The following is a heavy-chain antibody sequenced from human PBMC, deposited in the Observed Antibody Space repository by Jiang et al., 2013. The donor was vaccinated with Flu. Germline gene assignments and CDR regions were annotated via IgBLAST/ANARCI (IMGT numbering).Heavy chain of an antibody. Sequence: GSGLVKPSETLSLTCTVSGGSISSSSYYWGWIRQPPGKGLEWIGSIYYSGSTYYNPSLKSRVTISVDTSKNQFSLKLSSVTAADTAVYYCASTYPGIAVADYWGQGTLVTVSS. J-gene: IGHJ4*02. V-gene: IGHV4-39*01. CDR1: GGSISSSSYY. CDR3: ASTYPGIAVADY. D-gene: IGHD6-19*01. CDR2: IYYSGST.